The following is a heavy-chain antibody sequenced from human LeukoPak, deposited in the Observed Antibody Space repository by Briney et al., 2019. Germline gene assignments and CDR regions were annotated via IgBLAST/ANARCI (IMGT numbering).Heavy chain of an antibody. D-gene: IGHD1-1*01. CDR3: ARGRGAGTGHLDWFDP. J-gene: IGHJ5*02. V-gene: IGHV4-31*03. CDR1: GGSISSGGYY. CDR2: IYYSGST. Sequence: SQTLSLTCTVSGGSISSGGYYWSWICQHPGKGLEWIGYIYYSGSTYYNPSLKSRVTISVDTSKNQFSLKLSSVTAADTAVYYCARGRGAGTGHLDWFDPWGQGTLVTVSS.